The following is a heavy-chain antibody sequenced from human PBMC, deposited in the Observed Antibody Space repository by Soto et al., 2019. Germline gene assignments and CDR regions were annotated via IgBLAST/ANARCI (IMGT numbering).Heavy chain of an antibody. D-gene: IGHD6-13*01. CDR2: ISYDGSNK. CDR1: GFTFSSYG. V-gene: IGHV3-30*18. Sequence: QVQLVESGGGVVQPGRSLRLSCAASGFTFSSYGMHWVRQAPGKGLEWVAVISYDGSNKYYADSVKGRFTISRDNSKNTLYLQMNSLRAEDTAVYYGAKDLLGSIAAAGFDYWGQGTLVTVSS. CDR3: AKDLLGSIAAAGFDY. J-gene: IGHJ4*02.